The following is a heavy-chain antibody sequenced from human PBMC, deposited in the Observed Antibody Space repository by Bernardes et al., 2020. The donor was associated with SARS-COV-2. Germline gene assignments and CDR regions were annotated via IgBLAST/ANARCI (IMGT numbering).Heavy chain of an antibody. D-gene: IGHD6-25*01. V-gene: IGHV4-38-2*02. CDR1: GYSITSGYY. Sequence: SETLSLTCTVSGYSITSGYYWGCILQPPGKGLEWIGSIYHSGSTPYNPSLKSRVTISVDTSKNQFSLGLSSVTATDTAVYYCARIAAYWGQGTLVTVSS. CDR3: ARIAAY. J-gene: IGHJ4*02. CDR2: IYHSGST.